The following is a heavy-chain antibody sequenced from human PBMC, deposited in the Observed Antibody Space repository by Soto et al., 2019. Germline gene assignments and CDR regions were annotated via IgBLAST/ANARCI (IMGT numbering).Heavy chain of an antibody. CDR2: IYPGDSDT. CDR3: ATTFYCSGSTSCHRAALNYYYYGMDV. CDR1: GYSFTSYW. V-gene: IGHV5-51*01. Sequence: PGESLKISCKGSGYSFTSYWIGWVRQMPGKGLEWMGIIYPGDSDTRYSPSFQGQVTISADKSISTAYLQWSSLKASDTAMYYCATTFYCSGSTSCHRAALNYYYYGMDVWGQGTTVTVSS. J-gene: IGHJ6*02. D-gene: IGHD2-2*01.